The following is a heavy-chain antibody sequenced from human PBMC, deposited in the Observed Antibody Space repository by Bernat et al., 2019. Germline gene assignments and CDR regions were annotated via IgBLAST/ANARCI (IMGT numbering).Heavy chain of an antibody. CDR3: AHNDDYGEGLDAFDI. V-gene: IGHV2-5*02. J-gene: IGHJ3*02. CDR1: GFSLSTSGVG. Sequence: QITLKESGPTLVKPTQTLTLTCTFSGFSLSTSGVGVGWIRQPPGKALEWLALIYWDDDKRYSPSLKSRLTITKDTSKNQVVLTMTNMDPADTATYYCAHNDDYGEGLDAFDIWGQGTMVTVSS. D-gene: IGHD4-17*01. CDR2: IYWDDDK.